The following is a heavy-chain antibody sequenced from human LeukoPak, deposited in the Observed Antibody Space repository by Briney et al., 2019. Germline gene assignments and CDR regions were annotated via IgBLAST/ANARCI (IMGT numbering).Heavy chain of an antibody. CDR1: GGSFSDYY. Sequence: SETLSLTCAVYGGSFSDYYWTWIRQPPGKGLEWIGEINHSGSTNYNPSLKSRVTISVDTSRNQFSLKLNSVTAADTAMYYCARIYTSWYEFDYWGQGTLVTVSS. CDR2: INHSGST. D-gene: IGHD6-13*01. V-gene: IGHV4-34*01. J-gene: IGHJ4*02. CDR3: ARIYTSWYEFDY.